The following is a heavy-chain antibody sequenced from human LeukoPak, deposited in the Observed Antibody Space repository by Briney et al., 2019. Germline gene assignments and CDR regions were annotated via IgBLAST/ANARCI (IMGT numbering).Heavy chain of an antibody. J-gene: IGHJ6*02. D-gene: IGHD7-27*01. CDR1: GFTFSSYA. Sequence: GRSLRLSCAASGFTFSSYAMHWVRQAPGKGLEWVAVISYDGSNKYYADSVKGRFTISRDNSKNTLYLQMDSLRAEDTAVYYCAKGARGPGDYYYGMDVWGQGTTVTVSS. CDR3: AKGARGPGDYYYGMDV. V-gene: IGHV3-30*04. CDR2: ISYDGSNK.